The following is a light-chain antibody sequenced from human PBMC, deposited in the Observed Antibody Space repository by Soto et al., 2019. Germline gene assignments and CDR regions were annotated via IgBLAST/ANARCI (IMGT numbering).Light chain of an antibody. Sequence: AIQVTQSPSSLSASVGDRVTITCRASQGIRNDLSWYQQKPGKAPKILIFAASSLQSGVPSRFSGSGSGTDFTLSISNLQPEDFATYYCQQAYSFPITFGQGTRLEIK. CDR2: AAS. V-gene: IGKV1-6*02. CDR3: QQAYSFPIT. CDR1: QGIRND. J-gene: IGKJ5*01.